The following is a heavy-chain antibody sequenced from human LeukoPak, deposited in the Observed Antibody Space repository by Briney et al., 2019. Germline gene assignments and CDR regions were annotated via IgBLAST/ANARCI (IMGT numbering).Heavy chain of an antibody. CDR1: GGSISSGGYD. CDR2: IYYSGST. D-gene: IGHD2/OR15-2a*01. V-gene: IGHV4-31*03. J-gene: IGHJ6*02. CDR3: ARDPTSMGGYYYGMDV. Sequence: PSETLSLTCTVSGGSISSGGYDWSWIRQHPGKGLEWIGYIYYSGSTYYNPSLKSRVTISVDTSKNQFSLKLSSVTAADTAVYYCARDPTSMGGYYYGMDVWGQGTTVTVSS.